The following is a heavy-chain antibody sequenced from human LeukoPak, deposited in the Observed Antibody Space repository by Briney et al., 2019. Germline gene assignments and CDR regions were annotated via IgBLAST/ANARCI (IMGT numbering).Heavy chain of an antibody. V-gene: IGHV1-3*03. Sequence: ASVKVSCKASGYTFTSYAMHWVRQAPGQRLEWMGWINAGNGNTKYSREFQGRVTITRDTSASTAYMELSSLRSEDMAVYYCARDLNGVPYYYDSSGGFDYWGQGTLVTVSS. CDR3: ARDLNGVPYYYDSSGGFDY. J-gene: IGHJ4*02. CDR2: INAGNGNT. CDR1: GYTFTSYA. D-gene: IGHD3-22*01.